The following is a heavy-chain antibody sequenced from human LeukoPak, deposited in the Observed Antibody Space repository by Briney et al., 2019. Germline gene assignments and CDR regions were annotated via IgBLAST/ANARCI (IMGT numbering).Heavy chain of an antibody. Sequence: ASVKVSCKVSGYTLTQLSMPWVRQAPGHGLEWMGGFDPDNGETIYAQKFQGRVTMTEDTSTDTAYMEPGSVRSTDTAVYYCATHMVRGVNYYYYGMDVWGQGTTVTVSS. CDR2: FDPDNGET. V-gene: IGHV1-24*01. J-gene: IGHJ6*02. CDR1: GYTLTQLS. CDR3: ATHMVRGVNYYYYGMDV. D-gene: IGHD3-10*01.